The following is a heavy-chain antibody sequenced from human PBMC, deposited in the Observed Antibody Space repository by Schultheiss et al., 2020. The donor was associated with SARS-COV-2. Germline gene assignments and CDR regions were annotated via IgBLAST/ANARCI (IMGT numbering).Heavy chain of an antibody. D-gene: IGHD3-3*02. J-gene: IGHJ5*02. Sequence: GESLKISCKASGYTFTGYYMHWVRQAPGQGLEWMGRINPNSGGTNYAQKFQGRVTMTRDTSISTAYMELSRLRSDDTAVYYCARDIRLPAPNWFDPWGQGTLVTVSS. CDR2: INPNSGGT. CDR3: ARDIRLPAPNWFDP. V-gene: IGHV1-2*06. CDR1: GYTFTGYY.